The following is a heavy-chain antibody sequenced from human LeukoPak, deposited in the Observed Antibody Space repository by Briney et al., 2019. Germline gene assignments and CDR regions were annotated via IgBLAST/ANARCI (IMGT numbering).Heavy chain of an antibody. J-gene: IGHJ6*03. CDR2: IYYSGST. D-gene: IGHD4-23*01. V-gene: IGHV4-39*01. CDR3: ARLHFGGNYGYYYYYMDV. Sequence: PSETLSLTCTVSGGSISSSSYYWGWIRQPPGKGLEWIGSIYYSGSTYYNPSLKSRVTISVDTPKNQFSLKLSSVTAADTAVYYCARLHFGGNYGYYYYYMDVWGKGTTVTISS. CDR1: GGSISSSSYY.